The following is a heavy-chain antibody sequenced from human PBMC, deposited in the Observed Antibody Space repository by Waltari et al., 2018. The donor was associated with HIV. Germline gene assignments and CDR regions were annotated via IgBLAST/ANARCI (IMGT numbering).Heavy chain of an antibody. J-gene: IGHJ5*02. V-gene: IGHV1-8*01. CDR3: ARAVNAVGAPHWFAP. CDR1: GYIFNNYD. Sequence: QVQLVQSGAEVKQPGASVKVSCKASGYIFNNYDINWVRQATGQGLEWMGWMKPNSSNTGYAQKFQGRVTMTRDTSITTAYMELSSLKSEDTAVYYCARAVNAVGAPHWFAPWGQGTLVTVSS. CDR2: MKPNSSNT. D-gene: IGHD1-26*01.